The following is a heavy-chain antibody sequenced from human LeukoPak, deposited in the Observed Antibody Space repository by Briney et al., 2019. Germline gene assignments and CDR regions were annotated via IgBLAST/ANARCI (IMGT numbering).Heavy chain of an antibody. CDR2: IYSGGST. V-gene: IGHV3-53*01. J-gene: IGHJ5*02. CDR3: ARVSYYYGSGSLNWFDP. Sequence: ETLSLTCTVSGYSISSGYYWGWIRQPPGKGLEWVSVIYSGGSTYYADSVKGRFTISRDNSKNTLYLQMNSLRAEDTAVYYCARVSYYYGSGSLNWFDPWGQGTLVTVSS. D-gene: IGHD3-10*01. CDR1: GYSISSGYY.